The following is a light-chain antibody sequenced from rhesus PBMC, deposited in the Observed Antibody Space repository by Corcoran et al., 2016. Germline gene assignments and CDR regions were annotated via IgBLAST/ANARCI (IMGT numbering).Light chain of an antibody. J-gene: IGKJ1*01. CDR2: EAT. V-gene: IGKV3-42*03. CDR1: QSVSSR. Sequence: EIVMTQSPATLSLSPGERATLSCRASQSVSSRLAWYQQKPGQAPRLLIYEATSRASGIPYRFSGSGYGTEFTLTISSLEPEDFAVYYCQQYSNSWTFGQGTKVEIK. CDR3: QQYSNSWT.